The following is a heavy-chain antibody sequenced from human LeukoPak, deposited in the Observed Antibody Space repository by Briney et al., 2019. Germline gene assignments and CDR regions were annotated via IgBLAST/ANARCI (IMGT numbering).Heavy chain of an antibody. CDR2: IHYSGST. Sequence: SSETLSHTCTVSGGSMGSYYWSWIRQPPGKGLEWIGYIHYSGSTSYNTSLKSRLTISIDTSKSQFSLNLTSVTAADTAVYFCAREARYCSSTSCYALGDYWGQGTLVTVSS. V-gene: IGHV4-59*01. D-gene: IGHD2-2*01. J-gene: IGHJ4*02. CDR3: AREARYCSSTSCYALGDY. CDR1: GGSMGSYY.